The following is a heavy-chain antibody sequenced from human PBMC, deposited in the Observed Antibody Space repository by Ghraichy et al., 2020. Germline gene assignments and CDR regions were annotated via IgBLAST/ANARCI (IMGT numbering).Heavy chain of an antibody. D-gene: IGHD2-8*01. CDR2: IRYDGSNK. J-gene: IGHJ4*02. V-gene: IGHV3-30*02. Sequence: GGSLRLSCAASGFTFSSYGMHWVRQAPGKGLEWVAFIRYDGSNKYYADSVKGRFTISRDNSKNTLYLQMNSLRAEDTAVYYCAKDRGFRCTNGVCPTEYYFDYWGQGTLVTVSS. CDR1: GFTFSSYG. CDR3: AKDRGFRCTNGVCPTEYYFDY.